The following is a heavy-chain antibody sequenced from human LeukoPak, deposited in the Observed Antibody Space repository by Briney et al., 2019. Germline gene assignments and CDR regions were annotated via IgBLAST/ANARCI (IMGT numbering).Heavy chain of an antibody. D-gene: IGHD6-19*01. CDR1: GGSFSDDY. V-gene: IGHV4-34*01. CDR2: NTQSGRS. J-gene: IGHJ4*02. Sequence: NPSETLSFTCAVYGGSFSDDYWTWIRQPPGKGLEWIGENTQSGRSNYNPSLKSRVTISVDTSKHQFSLTLTSVTAADTAVYYCARGLSSGWVDYWGQGTLVTVSS. CDR3: ARGLSSGWVDY.